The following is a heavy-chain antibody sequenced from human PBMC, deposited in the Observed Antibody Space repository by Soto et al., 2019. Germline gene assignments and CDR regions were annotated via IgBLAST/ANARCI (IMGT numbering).Heavy chain of an antibody. CDR3: ARSFYDIWSSYYFDF. V-gene: IGHV3-66*01. Sequence: PGGSLRLSCAVSGFTVSNNYMHWVRQAPGKGLEWVSVMYSGGSTYYADSVKGRFTVSRDNSKNTLYLQMDSLRPEDTAIYYCARSFYDIWSSYYFDFWGQGTLVTVSS. D-gene: IGHD3-3*01. J-gene: IGHJ4*02. CDR2: MYSGGST. CDR1: GFTVSNNY.